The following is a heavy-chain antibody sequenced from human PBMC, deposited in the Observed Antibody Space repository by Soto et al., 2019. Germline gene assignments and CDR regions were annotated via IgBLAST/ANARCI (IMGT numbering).Heavy chain of an antibody. CDR2: IYYSGST. Sequence: SETLSLTCTVSGGSISSYYWSWIRQPPGKGLEWIGYIYYSGSTNYNPSLKSRVTISVDTSKNQFSLKLSSVTAADTAVHYCARGYLGDLLYYDFWSGYDYWKPGTLGTAS. V-gene: IGHV4-59*01. CDR1: GGSISSYY. D-gene: IGHD3-3*01. CDR3: ARGYLGDLLYYDFWSGYDY. J-gene: IGHJ4*02.